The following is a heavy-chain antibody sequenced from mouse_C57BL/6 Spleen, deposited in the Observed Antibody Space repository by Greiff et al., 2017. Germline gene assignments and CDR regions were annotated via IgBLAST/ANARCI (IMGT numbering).Heavy chain of an antibody. CDR3: ARSLAFAWFAY. Sequence: QVQLQQPGTELVKPGASVKLSCKASGYTFTSYWLHWVKKRPGHGLEWIGNINPSNGGTNYNAKFNSKATLTVDKSSSTAYMQLSSLTSEDSAVYYCARSLAFAWFAYWGQGTLVTVSA. V-gene: IGHV1-53*01. J-gene: IGHJ3*01. D-gene: IGHD1-1*01. CDR1: GYTFTSYW. CDR2: INPSNGGT.